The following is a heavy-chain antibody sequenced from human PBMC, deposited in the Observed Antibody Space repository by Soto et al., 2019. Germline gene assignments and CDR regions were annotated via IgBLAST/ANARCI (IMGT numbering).Heavy chain of an antibody. CDR3: ASRGYGLYFDS. Sequence: EVQLVESGGGLVQPGGSLRLSCAASGFTFSSYAMHWVRQAPGKGLEYVSAISGNGGSTYYANSVKGRFTISRDNSKNTLYLQMGSLRAEDMAVYYCASRGYGLYFDSWGQGTLVTVSS. CDR1: GFTFSSYA. D-gene: IGHD3-10*01. V-gene: IGHV3-64*01. J-gene: IGHJ4*02. CDR2: ISGNGGST.